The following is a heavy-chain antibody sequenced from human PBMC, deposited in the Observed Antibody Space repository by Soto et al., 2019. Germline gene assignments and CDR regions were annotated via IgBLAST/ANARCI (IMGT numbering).Heavy chain of an antibody. CDR1: GFTFSDYT. D-gene: IGHD5-12*01. J-gene: IGHJ4*02. CDR2: ITTRSNYI. V-gene: IGHV3-21*02. Sequence: EVQLVESGGGLVKPGGSLRLLCAASGFTFSDYTMHWVRQAPGKGLEWISSITTRSNYIFYADSMKGRFTISRDNAKNSLDLQMNSLRVGDTAVYYCARDLYLVSTIRSDFDSWGQGTLVTVS. CDR3: ARDLYLVSTIRSDFDS.